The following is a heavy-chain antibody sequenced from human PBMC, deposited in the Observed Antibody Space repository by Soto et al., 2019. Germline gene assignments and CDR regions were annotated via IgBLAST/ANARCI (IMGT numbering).Heavy chain of an antibody. CDR3: ARDNGYSYGYTLDH. V-gene: IGHV4-59*01. D-gene: IGHD5-18*01. J-gene: IGHJ4*02. CDR2: IYYSGST. CDR1: GGSISSYY. Sequence: TLSLTCTFSGGSISSYYWSWIRQPPGKGLEWIGYIYYSGSTNYNPSLKSRVTISVDTSKNQFSLKLSSVTAADTAVYYCARDNGYSYGYTLDHWGQGTLVTVSS.